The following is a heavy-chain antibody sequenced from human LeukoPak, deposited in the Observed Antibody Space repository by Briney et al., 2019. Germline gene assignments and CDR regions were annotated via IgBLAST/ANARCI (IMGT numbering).Heavy chain of an antibody. D-gene: IGHD5-18*01. Sequence: GGSLRLSCAASGFTFSSYSMNWVRQAPGKGLEWVSSISSSSSYICYADSVKGRFTISRDNAKNSLYLQMNSLRAEDTAVYYCARGRGYGYGYYFDYWGQGTLVTVSS. J-gene: IGHJ4*02. CDR3: ARGRGYGYGYYFDY. V-gene: IGHV3-21*01. CDR2: ISSSSSYI. CDR1: GFTFSSYS.